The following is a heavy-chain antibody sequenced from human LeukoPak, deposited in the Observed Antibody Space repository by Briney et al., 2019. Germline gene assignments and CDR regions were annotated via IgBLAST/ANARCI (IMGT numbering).Heavy chain of an antibody. CDR1: GGSISSGGYY. Sequence: PSETLSLTCTVSGGSISSGGYYWSWIRQHPGKGLEWIGYIYYSGSTYYNPSLKSRVTISVDTSKNQFSLKLSSVTAADTAVYYCARSASGTYYYYGIDVWGQGTTVTVSS. CDR3: ARSASGTYYYYGIDV. CDR2: IYYSGST. D-gene: IGHD1-7*01. J-gene: IGHJ6*02. V-gene: IGHV4-31*03.